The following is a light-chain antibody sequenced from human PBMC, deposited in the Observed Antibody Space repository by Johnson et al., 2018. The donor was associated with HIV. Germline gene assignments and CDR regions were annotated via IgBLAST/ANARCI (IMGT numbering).Light chain of an antibody. CDR2: ENN. J-gene: IGLJ1*01. V-gene: IGLV1-51*02. CDR1: NSNIGNNY. Sequence: QSVLTQPPSVYAAPGQKVTISCSGSNSNIGNNYVSWYQQLPGTAPKLLIYENNQRSSGIPDRFSGSKSATSATLGITGLQTGDEADYYCGTWDSSLSVYVFGSGTKVTVL. CDR3: GTWDSSLSVYV.